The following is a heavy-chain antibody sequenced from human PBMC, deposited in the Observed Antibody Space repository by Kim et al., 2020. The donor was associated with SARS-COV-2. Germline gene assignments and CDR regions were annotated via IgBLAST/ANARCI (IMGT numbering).Heavy chain of an antibody. CDR2: IYYSGST. Sequence: SETLSLTCTVSGGSISSGGYYWSWIRQHPGKGLEWIGYIYYSGSTYYNPSLKSRVTISVDTSKNQFSLKLSSVTAADTAVYYCARSVGYCSGGSCYRGYYYYYGMDVWGQGTTVTVSS. J-gene: IGHJ6*02. V-gene: IGHV4-31*03. CDR3: ARSVGYCSGGSCYRGYYYYYGMDV. D-gene: IGHD2-15*01. CDR1: GGSISSGGYY.